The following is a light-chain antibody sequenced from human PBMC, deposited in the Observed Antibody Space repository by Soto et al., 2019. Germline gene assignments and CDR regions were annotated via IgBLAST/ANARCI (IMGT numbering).Light chain of an antibody. CDR1: SSDVGGYNY. Sequence: QSALTQPASVSGSPGQSITISCTGTSSDVGGYNYVSWYQQHPGKAPKLMIYEVSNRPSGVSNRFSGSKSGNTASLTISGLQAEDEADYYCSSYTSSGTYVVGTGTKV. CDR2: EVS. J-gene: IGLJ1*01. CDR3: SSYTSSGTYV. V-gene: IGLV2-14*01.